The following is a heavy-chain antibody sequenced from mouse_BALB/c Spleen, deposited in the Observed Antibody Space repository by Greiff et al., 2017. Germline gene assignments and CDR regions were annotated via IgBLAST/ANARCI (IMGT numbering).Heavy chain of an antibody. D-gene: IGHD2-4*01. J-gene: IGHJ4*01. CDR1: GFTLTGYG. CDR2: IWGDGST. CDR3: ARDRYDYGYYAMDY. Sequence: VKLMESGPGLVAPSQSLSITCTVSGFTLTGYGVNWVRQPPGKGLEWLGMIWGDGSTDYNSALKSRLSISKDNSKSQVFLKMNSLQTDDTARYYCARDRYDYGYYAMDYWGQGTSVTVSS. V-gene: IGHV2-6-7*01.